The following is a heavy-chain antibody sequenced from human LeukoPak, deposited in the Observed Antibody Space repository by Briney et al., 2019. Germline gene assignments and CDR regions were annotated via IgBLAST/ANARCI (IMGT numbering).Heavy chain of an antibody. V-gene: IGHV4-59*08. D-gene: IGHD1-26*01. CDR2: MSYSGST. CDR3: ASLTGGVGAPRFDY. Sequence: SETLSLTCTVSGDSMSRYYWNWIRKPPGKGLEWIGYMSYSGSTNYNPSLNSRVTISLDKSKNQVSLTLRSVTAADTATYYCASLTGGVGAPRFDYWGQGTLVTVSS. CDR1: GDSMSRYY. J-gene: IGHJ4*02.